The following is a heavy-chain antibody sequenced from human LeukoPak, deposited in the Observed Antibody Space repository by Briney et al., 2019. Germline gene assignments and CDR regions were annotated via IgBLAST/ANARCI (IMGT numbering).Heavy chain of an antibody. CDR1: GYSFTSYW. Sequence: GESLKISCKGSGYSFTSYWIGWVRQMPGKGLEWMGIIYPGNSDTRYSPSFQGQVTISADKSISTAYLQWSSLKASDTAMYYCARQRDPGSDYYYGMDVWGKGTTVTVSS. D-gene: IGHD6-6*01. CDR3: ARQRDPGSDYYYGMDV. V-gene: IGHV5-51*01. J-gene: IGHJ6*04. CDR2: IYPGNSDT.